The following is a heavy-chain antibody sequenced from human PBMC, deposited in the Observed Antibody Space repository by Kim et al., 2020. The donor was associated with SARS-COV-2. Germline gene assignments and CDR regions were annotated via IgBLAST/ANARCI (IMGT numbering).Heavy chain of an antibody. V-gene: IGHV1-18*01. Sequence: YAQQHQDRVAMTTDTSTSTAYMELRSLRSDDTAVYYCARGRAAADDWFDPWGQGTLVTVSS. J-gene: IGHJ5*02. D-gene: IGHD6-13*01. CDR3: ARGRAAADDWFDP.